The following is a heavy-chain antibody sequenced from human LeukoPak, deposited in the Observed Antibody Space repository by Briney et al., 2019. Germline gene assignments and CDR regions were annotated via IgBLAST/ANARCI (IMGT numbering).Heavy chain of an antibody. Sequence: GGSLRLSCAASGFTFTDYYMNWIRQAPGKGLEWVSSISISGSTKYYADSVKGRFTISRDNSKNTLYLQMNSLRAEDTAVYYCAKSITMVRGDYFDYWGQGTLVTVSS. CDR1: GFTFTDYY. CDR3: AKSITMVRGDYFDY. V-gene: IGHV3-11*04. CDR2: ISISGSTK. J-gene: IGHJ4*02. D-gene: IGHD3-10*01.